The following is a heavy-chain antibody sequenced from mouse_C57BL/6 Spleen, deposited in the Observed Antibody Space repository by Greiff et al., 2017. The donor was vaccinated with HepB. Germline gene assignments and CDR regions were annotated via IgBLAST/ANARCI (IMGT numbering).Heavy chain of an antibody. CDR1: GFTFSDYY. CDR3: ARGFYYGSSPSYFDY. D-gene: IGHD1-1*01. Sequence: EVKVVESEGGLVQPGSSMKLSCTASGFTFSDYYMAWVRQVPEKGLEWVANINYDGSSTYYLDSLKSRFIISRDNAKNILYLQMSSLKSEDTATYYCARGFYYGSSPSYFDYWGQGTTLTVSS. CDR2: INYDGSST. V-gene: IGHV5-16*01. J-gene: IGHJ2*01.